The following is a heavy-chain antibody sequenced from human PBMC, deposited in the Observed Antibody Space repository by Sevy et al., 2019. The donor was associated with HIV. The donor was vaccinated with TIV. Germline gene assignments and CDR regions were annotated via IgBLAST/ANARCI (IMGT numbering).Heavy chain of an antibody. CDR1: GFSFSTYW. CDR3: VRGGLGGFRYSLDC. CDR2: MNKDGTER. J-gene: IGHJ4*02. Sequence: GGSLRLSCAASGFSFSTYWMTWVRQAPGKGLEWVATMNKDGTERDYVDSVKGRFTISRDNTKTSRFLQMTGLSAEDTGVYYCVRGGLGGFRYSLDCWGQGTLVTVSS. D-gene: IGHD3-16*01. V-gene: IGHV3-7*01.